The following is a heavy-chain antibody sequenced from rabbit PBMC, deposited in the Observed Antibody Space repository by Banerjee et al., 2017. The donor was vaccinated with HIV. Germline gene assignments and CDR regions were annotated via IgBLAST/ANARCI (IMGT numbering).Heavy chain of an antibody. J-gene: IGHJ4*01. Sequence: QEQLEESGGDLVKPEGSLTLTCTASGFSFSSSYWICWVRQAPGKGLEWIACIYAGSTGSTYYASWAKGRFTISKTSSTTVTLQMTSLTAADTATYFCARLVTTTRRYFNLWGQGTLVTVS. CDR2: IYAGSTGST. CDR1: GFSFSSSYW. V-gene: IGHV1S45*01. D-gene: IGHD4-1*01. CDR3: ARLVTTTRRYFNL.